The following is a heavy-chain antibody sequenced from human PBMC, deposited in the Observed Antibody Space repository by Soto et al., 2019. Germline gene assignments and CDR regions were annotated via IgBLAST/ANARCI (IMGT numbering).Heavy chain of an antibody. CDR1: GGSISSGDCY. Sequence: PSETLSLTCTGSGGSISSGDCYWSWIRQPPGKGLEWIGYIYYTGSTYYNPSLKSRVTISVDTSKNQFSLKLSSVTAADTAVYYCARVPIGIYYGMDVWGQGTTVTVSS. V-gene: IGHV4-30-4*01. D-gene: IGHD3-10*01. CDR3: ARVPIGIYYGMDV. CDR2: IYYTGST. J-gene: IGHJ6*02.